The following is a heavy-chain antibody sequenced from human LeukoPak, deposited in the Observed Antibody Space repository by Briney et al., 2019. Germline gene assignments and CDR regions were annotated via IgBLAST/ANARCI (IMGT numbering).Heavy chain of an antibody. Sequence: PSETLSLTCAVSGGSISSSNWWSWVRQPPGKGLEWIGEIYHSGSTDYNPSLKSRVTISVDKSKNQFSLKLSSVTAADTAVYYCARLRDTAMVTGYFDLWGRGTLVTVSS. CDR3: ARLRDTAMVTGYFDL. V-gene: IGHV4-4*02. CDR1: GGSISSSNW. J-gene: IGHJ2*01. CDR2: IYHSGST. D-gene: IGHD5-18*01.